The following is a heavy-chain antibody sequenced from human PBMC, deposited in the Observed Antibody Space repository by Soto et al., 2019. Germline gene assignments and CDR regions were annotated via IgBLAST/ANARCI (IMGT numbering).Heavy chain of an antibody. Sequence: ASVKVSCKASGYTFTSYAIHWVRQAPGQRLEWMGWINAGNGNTKYSQKFQGRVTITRDTSASTAYMELSSLRSEDTAVYYCARAKYDSSGYYSIGYWGQGTLVTVSS. D-gene: IGHD3-22*01. J-gene: IGHJ4*02. CDR2: INAGNGNT. CDR3: ARAKYDSSGYYSIGY. CDR1: GYTFTSYA. V-gene: IGHV1-3*01.